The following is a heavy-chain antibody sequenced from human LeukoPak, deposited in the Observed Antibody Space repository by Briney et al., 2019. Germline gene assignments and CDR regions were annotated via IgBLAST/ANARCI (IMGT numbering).Heavy chain of an antibody. CDR1: GFSFSYFW. V-gene: IGHV3-7*01. D-gene: IGHD3-16*01. Sequence: GGSLRLSCTASGFSFSYFWMTWVRQAAGKGLEWVATIKQDGSETYFVDSLKGRFTISRDNAKNSLFLQMNSLRAEDTAVYYCVRVSWGDAFDIWGQGTMVTVSS. CDR3: VRVSWGDAFDI. CDR2: IKQDGSET. J-gene: IGHJ3*02.